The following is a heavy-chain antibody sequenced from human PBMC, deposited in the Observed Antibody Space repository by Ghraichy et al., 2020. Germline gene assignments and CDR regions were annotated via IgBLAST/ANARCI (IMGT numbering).Heavy chain of an antibody. CDR3: ARNIVVIAATTVWWFGP. CDR1: GDSISGSTYY. J-gene: IGHJ5*02. D-gene: IGHD6-25*01. CDR2: ISYSGTT. Sequence: SETLSLTCSVSGDSISGSTYYWGWIRRPPGKGLEWIGSISYSGTTYSNPSLKSRVTISADTSRNQFSLRLSSVTAADTAVYYCARNIVVIAATTVWWFGPGGQGTLVTVSS. V-gene: IGHV4-39*01.